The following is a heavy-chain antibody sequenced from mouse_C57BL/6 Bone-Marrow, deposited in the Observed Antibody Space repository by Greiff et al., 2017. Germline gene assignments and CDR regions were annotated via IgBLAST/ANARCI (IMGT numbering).Heavy chain of an antibody. J-gene: IGHJ2*01. Sequence: DVQLQESGPGLVKPSQSLSLTCSVTGYSITSGYYWNWIRQFPGNKLEWMGYISYDGSNNYNPSLKNRISITRDTSKNQFFLKLNSVTTEDTATYYCARDRAIYYYGRGYYVDYWGQGTTLTVSS. CDR2: ISYDGSN. CDR1: GYSITSGYY. CDR3: ARDRAIYYYGRGYYVDY. D-gene: IGHD1-1*01. V-gene: IGHV3-6*01.